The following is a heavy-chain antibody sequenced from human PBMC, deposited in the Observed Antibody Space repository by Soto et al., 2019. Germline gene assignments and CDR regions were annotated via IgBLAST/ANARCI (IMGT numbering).Heavy chain of an antibody. D-gene: IGHD3-22*01. J-gene: IGHJ4*02. CDR1: GFTFSSYE. CDR2: ISSSGSTI. V-gene: IGHV3-48*03. Sequence: EVQLVESGGGLVQPGGSLRLSCAASGFTFSSYEMNWVRQAPGKGLEWVSYISSSGSTIYYADSVKGRFTISRDNAKNSLYLQMNSLRAEDTAVYYCASSSGYPFYYFDYWGQGTLVTVSS. CDR3: ASSSGYPFYYFDY.